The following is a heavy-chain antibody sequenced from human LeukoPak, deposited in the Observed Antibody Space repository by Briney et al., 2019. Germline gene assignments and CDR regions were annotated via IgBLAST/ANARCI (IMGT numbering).Heavy chain of an antibody. CDR2: IYHTGST. V-gene: IGHV4-30-2*01. CDR1: GGSISSGTYS. D-gene: IGHD3-10*01. Sequence: KSSQTLSLTCTVSGGSISSGTYSWSWIRQPPGEGLEWIGYIYHTGSTYYNPSLKGRVTISVDRSKNQFSLNLNSVTAADTALYYCARGDGSGSGRWFDPWGQGTLITVSS. J-gene: IGHJ5*02. CDR3: ARGDGSGSGRWFDP.